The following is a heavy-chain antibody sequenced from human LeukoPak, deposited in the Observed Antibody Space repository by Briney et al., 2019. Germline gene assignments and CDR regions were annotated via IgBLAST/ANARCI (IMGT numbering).Heavy chain of an antibody. CDR3: AKAVEMATIDILDY. CDR1: GITVSGNY. J-gene: IGHJ4*02. D-gene: IGHD5-24*01. V-gene: IGHV3-23*01. CDR2: ISGSGGST. Sequence: GGSLRLSCAASGITVSGNYMNWVRQAPGKGLEWVSAISGSGGSTYYADSVKGRFTISRDNSKNTLCLQMNSLRAEDTAVYYCAKAVEMATIDILDYWGQGTLVTVSS.